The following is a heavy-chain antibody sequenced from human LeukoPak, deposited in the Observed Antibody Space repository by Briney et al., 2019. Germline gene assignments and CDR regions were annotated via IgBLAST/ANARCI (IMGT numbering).Heavy chain of an antibody. CDR3: ARDWTTGLDY. J-gene: IGHJ4*02. V-gene: IGHV1-8*02. D-gene: IGHD4-17*01. CDR1: GYTFTSYD. CDR2: MNSNSGNT. Sequence: ASVKVSCKASGYTFTSYDINWVRQATGQGLEWMGWMNSNSGNTGYAQKFQGRVTMTRDMSTSTVYMELSSLRSDDTAVYYCARDWTTGLDYWGQGTLVTVSS.